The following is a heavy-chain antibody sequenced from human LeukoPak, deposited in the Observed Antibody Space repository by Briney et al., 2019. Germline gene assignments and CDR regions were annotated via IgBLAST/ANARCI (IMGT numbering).Heavy chain of an antibody. D-gene: IGHD1-1*01. J-gene: IGHJ4*02. CDR2: ITHGGST. V-gene: IGHV4-34*01. CDR3: AKRLATAPFDY. Sequence: SETLSLTCAVYGGSFSGYYWTWIRQPPGKGLEWIGEITHGGSTMYNPSLKSRVTISVDTSKNQFSLKLNSVTAADTAVYYCAKRLATAPFDYWGQGTLVTVSS. CDR1: GGSFSGYY.